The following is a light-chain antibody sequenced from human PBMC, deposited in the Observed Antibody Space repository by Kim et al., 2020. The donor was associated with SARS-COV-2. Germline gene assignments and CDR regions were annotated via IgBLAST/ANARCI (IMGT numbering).Light chain of an antibody. Sequence: GRKVTTSCSGSRSNIGNNYVSWYQQLPGTAPKLLIYDNNKRPSGIPDRFSGSKSGTSATLGITGLQTGDEADYYCGTWDSSLSAVVFGGGTQLTVL. CDR3: GTWDSSLSAVV. CDR1: RSNIGNNY. CDR2: DNN. J-gene: IGLJ2*01. V-gene: IGLV1-51*01.